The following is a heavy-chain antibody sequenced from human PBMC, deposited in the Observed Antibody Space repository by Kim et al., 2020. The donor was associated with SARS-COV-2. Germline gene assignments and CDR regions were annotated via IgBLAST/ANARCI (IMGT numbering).Heavy chain of an antibody. J-gene: IGHJ4*02. CDR2: IWYDGSNK. CDR1: GFTFSSYG. CDR3: AKGMATITR. Sequence: GGSLRLSCAASGFTFSSYGMHWVRQAPGKGLGWVAVIWYDGSNKYYADSVKGRFTISRDNSKNTLYLQMNSLRAEDTAVYYCAKGMATITRWGQGTLVTVSS. V-gene: IGHV3-33*06. D-gene: IGHD3-9*01.